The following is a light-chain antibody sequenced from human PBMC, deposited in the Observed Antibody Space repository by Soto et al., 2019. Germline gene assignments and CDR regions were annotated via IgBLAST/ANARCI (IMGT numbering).Light chain of an antibody. Sequence: QSALTQPRSVSGSPGQSVTISCTGTSSDVGGYNYVSWYQQHPGKAPKLMIYDVSKRPSGVPDRFSGSKSGNTASLTISGLEAEEEADYYCCSYAGSYTFLFGGGTKLTVL. CDR1: SSDVGGYNY. V-gene: IGLV2-11*01. CDR3: CSYAGSYTFL. J-gene: IGLJ2*01. CDR2: DVS.